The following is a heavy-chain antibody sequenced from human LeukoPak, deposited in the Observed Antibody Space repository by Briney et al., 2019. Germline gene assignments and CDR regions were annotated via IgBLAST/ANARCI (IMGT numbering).Heavy chain of an antibody. D-gene: IGHD2-21*02. CDR3: ARSPRTSLAYCGGDCFSLSFY. CDR2: IKSNSGGT. J-gene: IGHJ4*02. V-gene: IGHV1-2*02. Sequence: ASVKVSCKASGYSFIGYYMHWVRQAPGQGLEWMGWIKSNSGGTNYAQKFQGRVTMTRDTSISTAYMELSRLRSDDTAVYYCARSPRTSLAYCGGDCFSLSFYWGQGTLVTVSS. CDR1: GYSFIGYY.